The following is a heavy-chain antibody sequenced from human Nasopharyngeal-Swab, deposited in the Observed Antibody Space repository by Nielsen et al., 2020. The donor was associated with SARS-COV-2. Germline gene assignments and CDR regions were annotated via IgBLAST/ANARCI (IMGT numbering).Heavy chain of an antibody. V-gene: IGHV3-49*03. CDR3: IRPTMGDN. CDR1: GFTFRNYA. J-gene: IGHJ4*02. CDR2: IRSKAYGGTT. D-gene: IGHD3-10*01. Sequence: GESLKISCASSGFTFRNYAMSWFRQAPGKGLEWVAFIRSKAYGGTTECAASVEGRFTISRDDSKSIAHLHMNSLKTEDTGFYYCIRPTMGDNWGQGTLVTVSS.